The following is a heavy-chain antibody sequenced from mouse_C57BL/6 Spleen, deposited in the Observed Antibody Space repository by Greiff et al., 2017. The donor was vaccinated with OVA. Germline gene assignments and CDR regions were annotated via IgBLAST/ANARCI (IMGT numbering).Heavy chain of an antibody. V-gene: IGHV5-4*01. D-gene: IGHD1-1*01. J-gene: IGHJ3*01. Sequence: DVMLVESGGGLVKPGGSLKLSCAASGFTFSSYAMSWVRRTPEKRLEWVATISDGGSYTYYPDNVKGRFTISRDNAKNNLYLQMSHLKSEDTAMYYCAREYYGSTFAYWGQGTLVTVSA. CDR1: GFTFSSYA. CDR2: ISDGGSYT. CDR3: AREYYGSTFAY.